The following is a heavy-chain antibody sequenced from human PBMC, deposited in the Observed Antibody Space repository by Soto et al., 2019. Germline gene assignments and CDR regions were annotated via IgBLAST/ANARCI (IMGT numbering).Heavy chain of an antibody. J-gene: IGHJ6*02. D-gene: IGHD3-10*01. CDR3: ARELPQRQGRNMDV. CDR2: INHRGSL. V-gene: IGHV4-31*03. Sequence: PSQTLSLTCTVTVVSMTFGDQYWTWIRQRPGEGLEWFGYINHRGSLYYNPSLQSRVSMSVDTSKNQFSLNLSSVTAADTAVYYCARELPQRQGRNMDVWGQGTTVTVS. CDR1: VVSMTFGDQY.